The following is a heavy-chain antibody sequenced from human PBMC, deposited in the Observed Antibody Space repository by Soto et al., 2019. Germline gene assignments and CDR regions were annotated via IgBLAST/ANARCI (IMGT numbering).Heavy chain of an antibody. J-gene: IGHJ6*02. CDR1: GFTFSSYA. CDR2: ISYDGSNK. Sequence: GGSLRLSCAASGFTFSSYAMHWVRQAPGKGLEWVAVISYDGSNKYYADSVKGRFTISRDNSKNTLYLQMNSLRAEDTAVYYCARDKGDLRGRGRYYYYGMDVWGQGTTVTVSS. D-gene: IGHD2-21*02. CDR3: ARDKGDLRGRGRYYYYGMDV. V-gene: IGHV3-30-3*01.